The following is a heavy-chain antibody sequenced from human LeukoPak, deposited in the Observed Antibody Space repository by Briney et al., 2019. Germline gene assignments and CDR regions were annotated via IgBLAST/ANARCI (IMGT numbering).Heavy chain of an antibody. J-gene: IGHJ4*02. CDR3: ARGLLSSVRSLFDY. D-gene: IGHD3-10*01. CDR2: ISYDGSNK. V-gene: IGHV3-30*04. Sequence: GRSLRLSCAASGFTFSSYAMHWVRQAPGKGLEWVAVISYDGSNKYYADSVKGRFTISRDNSKNTLYLQTNSLRAEDTAVYYCARGLLSSVRSLFDYWGQGTLVTVSS. CDR1: GFTFSSYA.